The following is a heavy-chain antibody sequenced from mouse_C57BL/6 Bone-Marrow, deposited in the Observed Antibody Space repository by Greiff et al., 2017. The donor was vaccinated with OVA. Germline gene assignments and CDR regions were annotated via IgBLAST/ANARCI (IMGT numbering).Heavy chain of an antibody. CDR2: IDPSDSYT. CDR1: GYTFTSYW. J-gene: IGHJ4*01. Sequence: VKLQQPGAELVMPGASVKLSCKASGYTFTSYWMHWVKQRPGQGLEWIGEIDPSDSYTNYNQKFKGKSTLTVDKSSSTADMQLSSLTSEDSAVYYCARDSNYRYYYAMDYWGQGTSVTGSS. V-gene: IGHV1-69*01. CDR3: ARDSNYRYYYAMDY. D-gene: IGHD2-5*01.